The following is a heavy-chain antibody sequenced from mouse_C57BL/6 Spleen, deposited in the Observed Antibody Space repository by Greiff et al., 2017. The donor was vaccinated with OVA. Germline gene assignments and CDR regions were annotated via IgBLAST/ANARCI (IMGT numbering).Heavy chain of an antibody. CDR3: AREGYDGFAY. V-gene: IGHV1-55*01. D-gene: IGHD2-2*01. CDR1: SYTFTDYY. Sequence: QVQLQQSGPELVKPGASVKISCKASSYTFTDYYINWVKQRPGQGLEWIGDIYPGSGSTNYNEKFKSKATLTVDTSSSTAYMQLSSLTSEDSAVYYCAREGYDGFAYWGQGTLVTVSA. J-gene: IGHJ3*01. CDR2: IYPGSGST.